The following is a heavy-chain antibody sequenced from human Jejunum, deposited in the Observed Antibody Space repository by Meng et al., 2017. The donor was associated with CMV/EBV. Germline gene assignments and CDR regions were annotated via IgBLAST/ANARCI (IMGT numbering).Heavy chain of an antibody. CDR1: GFTLSGSV. V-gene: IGHV3-73*01. J-gene: IGHJ4*02. Sequence: SGFTLSGSVIDWVRQASGKGLEWVGRIRSIANNYATTYAASVKGRFTISRDDSENTAYLQMNSLKAEDTAVYYCTRHQTGDYRYFDLWGQGTLVTVSS. CDR2: IRSIANNYAT. D-gene: IGHD7-27*01. CDR3: TRHQTGDYRYFDL.